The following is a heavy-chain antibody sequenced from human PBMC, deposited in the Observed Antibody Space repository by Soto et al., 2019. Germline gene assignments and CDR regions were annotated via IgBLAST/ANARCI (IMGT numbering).Heavy chain of an antibody. CDR1: GFTFSSYS. J-gene: IGHJ5*02. V-gene: IGHV3-21*01. D-gene: IGHD3-10*01. CDR3: ARDLTQSYYYGSGSYWQA. Sequence: GGSLRLSCAASGFTFSSYSMNWVRQAPGKGLEWVSSISSSSSYIYYADSVKGRFTISRDNAKNSLYLQMNSLRAEDTAVYYCARDLTQSYYYGSGSYWQAWGQGTLVTVS. CDR2: ISSSSSYI.